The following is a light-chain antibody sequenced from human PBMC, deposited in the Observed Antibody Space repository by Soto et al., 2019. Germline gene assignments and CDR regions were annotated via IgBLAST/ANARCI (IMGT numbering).Light chain of an antibody. CDR3: SSYTSSNTLYV. CDR2: EVS. Sequence: QSVLTQPASVSGSPGQSITISCTGTSSDVGGYNYVSWYQQHPGKAPELMIYEVSNRPSGVSNRFSGSKSGNTASLTISGLQAEDEADYYCSSYTSSNTLYVFGTGTKLTVL. V-gene: IGLV2-14*01. CDR1: SSDVGGYNY. J-gene: IGLJ1*01.